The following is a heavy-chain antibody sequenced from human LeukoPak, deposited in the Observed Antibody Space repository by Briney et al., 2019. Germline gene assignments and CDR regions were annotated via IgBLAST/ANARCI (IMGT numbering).Heavy chain of an antibody. CDR1: GFTFSSYA. CDR3: AKDGTIAAGGTNHFDY. Sequence: PGGSLRLSCAASGFTFSSYAMSWVRQAPGKGLEWVSATSGSGGNTYYADSVKGRFTISRDNSKNTLYLQMNSLRAEDTAVYYCAKDGTIAAGGTNHFDYWGQGTLVTVSS. CDR2: TSGSGGNT. J-gene: IGHJ4*02. D-gene: IGHD6-13*01. V-gene: IGHV3-23*01.